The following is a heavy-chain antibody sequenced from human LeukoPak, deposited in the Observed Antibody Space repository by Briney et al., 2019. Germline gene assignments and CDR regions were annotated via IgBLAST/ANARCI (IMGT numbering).Heavy chain of an antibody. D-gene: IGHD1-1*01. CDR3: IANLDY. Sequence: KPGGSLRLSCAASGFTFNNYAMTWVRQGPGKGLEWIALLKSKTDGETSDYAAPVKGRFTVSRNDAENTLFLQMDSLKIDDTAVYYCIANLDYWGQGTLVTVSS. V-gene: IGHV3-15*01. CDR1: GFTFNNYA. CDR2: LKSKTDGETS. J-gene: IGHJ4*02.